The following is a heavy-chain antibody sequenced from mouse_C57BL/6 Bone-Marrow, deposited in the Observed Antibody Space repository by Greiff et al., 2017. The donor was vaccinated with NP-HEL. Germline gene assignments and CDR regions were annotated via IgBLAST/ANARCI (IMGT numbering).Heavy chain of an antibody. CDR3: TRDLSSPNWYFDV. Sequence: EVQLVESGEGLVKPGGSLKLSCAASGFTFSSYAMSWVRQTPEKRLEWVAYISSGGDYIYYADTVKGRFTISRDNARNTLYLQMSSLKSEDTAMYYCTRDLSSPNWYFDVWGTGTTVTVSS. V-gene: IGHV5-9-1*02. D-gene: IGHD1-1*01. CDR2: ISSGGDYI. CDR1: GFTFSSYA. J-gene: IGHJ1*03.